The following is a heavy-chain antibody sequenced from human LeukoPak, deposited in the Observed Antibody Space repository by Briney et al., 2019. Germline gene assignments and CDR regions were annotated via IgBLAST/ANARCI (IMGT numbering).Heavy chain of an antibody. CDR1: GFTFSSYG. J-gene: IGHJ4*02. V-gene: IGHV3-30*18. D-gene: IGHD3-10*01. CDR2: ISYDGSNK. CDR3: AKTHLWFGEFKEEHFDY. Sequence: GGSLRLSCAASGFTFSSYGMHWVRQAPGKGLEWVAVISYDGSNKYYADSVKGRFTISRDNSKNTLYLRMNSLRAEDTAVYYCAKTHLWFGEFKEEHFDYWGQGTLVTVSS.